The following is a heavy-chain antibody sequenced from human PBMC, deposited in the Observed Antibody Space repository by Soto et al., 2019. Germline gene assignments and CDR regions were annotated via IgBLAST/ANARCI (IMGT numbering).Heavy chain of an antibody. CDR3: ARGGPYSSSRFTEYYFDY. CDR2: IHYSGNT. Sequence: SETLSLTCTVSGGSISSHYWNWIRQPPGKGLEWIGNIHYSGNTNYNPSLKSRVTISVDTSKNQFSLKLRSVTAADTAVYYCARGGPYSSSRFTEYYFDYWGQGTLVTVSS. D-gene: IGHD6-6*01. V-gene: IGHV4-59*11. CDR1: GGSISSHY. J-gene: IGHJ4*02.